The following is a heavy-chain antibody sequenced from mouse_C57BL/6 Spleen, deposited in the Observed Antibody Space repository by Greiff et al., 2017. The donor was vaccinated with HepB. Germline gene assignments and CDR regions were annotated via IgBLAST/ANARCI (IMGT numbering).Heavy chain of an antibody. Sequence: QVHVKQPGAELVKPGASVKMSCKASGYTFTSYWITWVKQRPGQGLEWIGDIYPGSGSTNYNEKFKSKATLTVDTSSSTAYMQLSSLTSEDSAVYYCARQGYYGSSPWFAYWGQGTLVTVSA. CDR1: GYTFTSYW. J-gene: IGHJ3*01. V-gene: IGHV1-55*01. CDR2: IYPGSGST. D-gene: IGHD1-1*01. CDR3: ARQGYYGSSPWFAY.